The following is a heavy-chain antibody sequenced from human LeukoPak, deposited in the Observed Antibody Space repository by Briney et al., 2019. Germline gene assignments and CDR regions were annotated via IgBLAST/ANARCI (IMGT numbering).Heavy chain of an antibody. V-gene: IGHV4-61*02. CDR1: GGSISSGSYY. Sequence: SETLSLTCTVSGGSISSGSYYWSWIRQPAGKGLEWIGRIYTSGSTNYNPSLKSRVTISVDTSKNQFSLKLSSVTAADTAVYYCARGLYDYVWGSYRLFDYWGQGTLVTVSS. J-gene: IGHJ4*02. CDR2: IYTSGST. CDR3: ARGLYDYVWGSYRLFDY. D-gene: IGHD3-16*02.